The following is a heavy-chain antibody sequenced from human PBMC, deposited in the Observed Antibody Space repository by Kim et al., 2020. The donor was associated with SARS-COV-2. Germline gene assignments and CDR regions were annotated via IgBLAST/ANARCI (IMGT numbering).Heavy chain of an antibody. CDR3: ASANGAPVNYYDSSGYYGGYYFDY. D-gene: IGHD3-22*01. CDR1: GRTFSSYA. J-gene: IGHJ4*02. Sequence: SVKVSCKASGRTFSSYAISWVRQAPGQGLEWMGGIIPIFGTANYAQKFQGRVTITADESTSTAYMELSSLRSEDTAVYYCASANGAPVNYYDSSGYYGGYYFDYWGQGTLVTVSS. V-gene: IGHV1-69*13. CDR2: IIPIFGTA.